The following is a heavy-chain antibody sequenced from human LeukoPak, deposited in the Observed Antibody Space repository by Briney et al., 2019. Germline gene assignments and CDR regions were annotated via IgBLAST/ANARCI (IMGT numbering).Heavy chain of an antibody. CDR3: ARGHDPTDYYDSSGYYTGLGY. V-gene: IGHV1-46*01. J-gene: IGHJ4*02. CDR1: GYTFTSYY. D-gene: IGHD3-22*01. CDR2: INPSGGST. Sequence: ASVKVSCKASGYTFTSYYMHWVRQAPGQGLEWMGIINPSGGSTSYAQKFQGRVTMTRDTSTSTVYMELSSLRSEDTAVCYCARGHDPTDYYDSSGYYTGLGYWGQGTLVTVSS.